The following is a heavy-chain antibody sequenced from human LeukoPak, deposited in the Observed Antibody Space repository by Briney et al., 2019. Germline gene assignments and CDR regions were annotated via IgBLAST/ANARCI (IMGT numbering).Heavy chain of an antibody. J-gene: IGHJ4*02. CDR2: IYSGGST. CDR3: ARERGHLDY. Sequence: GGSLRLSCVVSGFTVSSNFMSWFRQAPGKGLEWVSVIYSGGSTYYADSVRGRFTISRDNSKNTLYLQMNSLRAEDTAVYYCARERGHLDYWGQGTLVTVSS. D-gene: IGHD6-25*01. V-gene: IGHV3-66*01. CDR1: GFTVSSNF.